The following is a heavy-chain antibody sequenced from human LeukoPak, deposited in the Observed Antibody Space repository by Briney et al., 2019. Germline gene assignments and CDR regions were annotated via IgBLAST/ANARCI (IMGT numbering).Heavy chain of an antibody. D-gene: IGHD3-10*01. CDR3: ASLWFGDLPFDY. CDR1: GFTFSSYA. CDR2: ISYDGSNK. V-gene: IGHV3-30*04. Sequence: QPGRSLRISCAASGFTFSSYAMHGVRQAPGKGLEWVAVISYDGSNKYYADSVKGRFTISRDNSKNTLYLQMNSLRAEDTAVYYCASLWFGDLPFDYWGQGTLVTVSS. J-gene: IGHJ4*02.